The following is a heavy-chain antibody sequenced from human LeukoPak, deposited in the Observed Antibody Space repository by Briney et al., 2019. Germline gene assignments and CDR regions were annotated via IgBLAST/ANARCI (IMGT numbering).Heavy chain of an antibody. Sequence: ASVKVSCKASGGTFSSYAISWVRQAPGQGLEWMGGIIPIFGTANYAQKFQGRVTITADKSTSTAYMELSSLRSEDTAVYYCARGGDYDILTGYYTGFPSYYFDYWGQGTLVTVSP. CDR3: ARGGDYDILTGYYTGFPSYYFDY. D-gene: IGHD3-9*01. V-gene: IGHV1-69*06. CDR1: GGTFSSYA. J-gene: IGHJ4*02. CDR2: IIPIFGTA.